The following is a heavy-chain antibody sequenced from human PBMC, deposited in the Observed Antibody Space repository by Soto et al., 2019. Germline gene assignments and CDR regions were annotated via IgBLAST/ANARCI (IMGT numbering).Heavy chain of an antibody. D-gene: IGHD6-19*01. CDR1: GYTFTSYA. CDR2: INAGNGNT. J-gene: IGHJ3*02. Sequence: ASVKVSCKASGYTFTSYAMHWVRQAPGQRLERMGWINAGNGNTKYSQKFQGRVTITRDTSASTAYMELSSLRSEDTAVYYCARDQLKVCSGAIAVAAIDAFDSPGQATSVTVAS. CDR3: ARDQLKVCSGAIAVAAIDAFDS. V-gene: IGHV1-3*01.